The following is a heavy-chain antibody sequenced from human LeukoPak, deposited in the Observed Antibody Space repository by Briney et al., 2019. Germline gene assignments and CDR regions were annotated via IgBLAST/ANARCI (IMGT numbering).Heavy chain of an antibody. D-gene: IGHD3-10*01. CDR3: AKPYYYGSGSYFNFDY. V-gene: IGHV3-23*01. CDR1: GFTFSSYA. Sequence: GGSLRLSCAASGFTFSSYAMSWVRQAPGKGLEWVSGISGSGGSTYYADSVRGRFTISRDNSKNTLYLQMNSLRAEDTAVHYCAKPYYYGSGSYFNFDYWGQGTLVTVSS. J-gene: IGHJ4*02. CDR2: ISGSGGST.